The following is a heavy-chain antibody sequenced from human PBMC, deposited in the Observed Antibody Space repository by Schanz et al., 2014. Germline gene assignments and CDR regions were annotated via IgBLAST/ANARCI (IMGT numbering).Heavy chain of an antibody. V-gene: IGHV1-18*01. CDR3: ARTIAYGGSSGYFDY. Sequence: QVQLVQSGAEVKKPGASVKVSCKASGYTFTSHGISWVRQAPGQGLEWMGWITAYNGDTNYALKLQGRVTVTRDTSTSTVYMELNSLRSEDTAVYYCARTIAYGGSSGYFDYWGQGTLXTVSS. J-gene: IGHJ4*02. CDR2: ITAYNGDT. CDR1: GYTFTSHG. D-gene: IGHD4-17*01.